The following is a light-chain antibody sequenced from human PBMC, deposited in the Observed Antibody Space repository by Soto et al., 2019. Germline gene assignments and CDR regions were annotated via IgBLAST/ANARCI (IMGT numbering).Light chain of an antibody. Sequence: DIRMTQSPSTLSGSVGDRVTITCRASQTISSWLAWYQQKPGKAPKLLIYAASTLESGVPSRFSATVSGTEFSLTITSLQPEDFATYYCQQLFDSPITFGQGTRLEIK. CDR3: QQLFDSPIT. J-gene: IGKJ5*01. CDR2: AAS. V-gene: IGKV1-5*01. CDR1: QTISSW.